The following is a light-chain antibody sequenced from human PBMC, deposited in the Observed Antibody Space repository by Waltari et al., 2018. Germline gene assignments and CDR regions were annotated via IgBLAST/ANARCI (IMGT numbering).Light chain of an antibody. CDR3: QVWDSGADHVV. J-gene: IGLJ2*01. Sequence: SYVLTQPPSVSVAPGQTASITCGGNNIGSKSVHWYQQKQGQAPVLVIYNDSDRPSGIPERFSGSNSGNTATLTISRVEAGDEADYYCQVWDSGADHVVFGGGTKLTVL. CDR1: NIGSKS. V-gene: IGLV3-21*02. CDR2: NDS.